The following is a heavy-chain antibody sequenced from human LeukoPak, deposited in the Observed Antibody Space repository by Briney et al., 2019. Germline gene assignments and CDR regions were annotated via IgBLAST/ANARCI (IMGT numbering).Heavy chain of an antibody. V-gene: IGHV3-30*18. CDR1: GFTFSSYG. CDR2: ISYDGSNK. Sequence: GGSLRLSCAASGFTFSSYGMHWVRQAPGKGLEWVAVISYDGSNKYYADSVKGRFTISRDNSKNTLYLQMNSLRAEDTAVYYCAKGVSSADYWGQGTLVTVSP. D-gene: IGHD6-19*01. J-gene: IGHJ4*02. CDR3: AKGVSSADY.